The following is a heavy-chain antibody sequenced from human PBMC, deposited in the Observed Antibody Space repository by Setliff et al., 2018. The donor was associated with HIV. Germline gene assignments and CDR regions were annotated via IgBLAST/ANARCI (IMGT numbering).Heavy chain of an antibody. CDR3: ARALYGEYGGDLNWLDP. Sequence: ASVKVSCKASGYSFINYAMNWVRQAPGQGLEWLGWINTQTGSPTYAQAFTGRFVFSVDTSVTTAYLQISGLKADDTAVYYCARALYGEYGGDLNWLDPGGQGTLVTVS. CDR2: INTQTGSP. CDR1: GYSFINYA. D-gene: IGHD4-17*01. V-gene: IGHV7-4-1*02. J-gene: IGHJ5*02.